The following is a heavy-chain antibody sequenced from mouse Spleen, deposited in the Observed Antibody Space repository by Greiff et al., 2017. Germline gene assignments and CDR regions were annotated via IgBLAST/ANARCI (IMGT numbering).Heavy chain of an antibody. D-gene: IGHD2-14*01. V-gene: IGHV3-6*01. CDR1: GYSITSGYY. J-gene: IGHJ2*01. CDR3: ARGEVRRGSLDY. Sequence: ESGPGLVKPSQSLSLTCSVTGYSITSGYYWNWIRQFPGNKLEWMGYISYDGSNNYNPSLKNRISITRDTSKNQFFLKLNSVTTEDTATYYCARGEVRRGSLDYWGQGTTLTVSS. CDR2: ISYDGSN.